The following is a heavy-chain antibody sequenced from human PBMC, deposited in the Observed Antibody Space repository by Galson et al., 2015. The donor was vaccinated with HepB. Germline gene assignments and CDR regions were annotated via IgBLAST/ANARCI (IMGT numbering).Heavy chain of an antibody. CDR3: ARDPGFSSSWYYFDS. D-gene: IGHD6-13*01. CDR1: GYTFTGYY. Sequence: SVKVSCKASGYTFTGYYLHWVRQAPGQGLEWMGLINPNSGGTNYAQKFHGSVSMTRDTSISTAYMELSSLRFDDTAVYYCARDPGFSSSWYYFDSWGQGTLVTVSS. V-gene: IGHV1-2*02. J-gene: IGHJ4*02. CDR2: INPNSGGT.